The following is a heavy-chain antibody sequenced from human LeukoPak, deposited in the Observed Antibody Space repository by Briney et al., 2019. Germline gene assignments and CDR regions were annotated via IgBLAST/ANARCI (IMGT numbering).Heavy chain of an antibody. V-gene: IGHV4-4*07. J-gene: IGHJ5*02. CDR3: ARDGVHWFNWFDP. D-gene: IGHD3-9*01. CDR2: IYTSGST. CDR1: GGSISSYY. Sequence: PSETLSLTCTVSGGSISSYYWSWIRQPAGKGLECIGRIYTSGSTNYNPSLKSRVTMSVDTSKNQFSLKLSSVTAEDTAVYYCARDGVHWFNWFDPWGQGTLVTVSS.